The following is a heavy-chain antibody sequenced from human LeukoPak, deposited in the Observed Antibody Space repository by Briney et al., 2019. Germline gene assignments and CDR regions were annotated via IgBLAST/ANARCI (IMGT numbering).Heavy chain of an antibody. CDR2: IKQDGSEK. V-gene: IGHV3-7*03. D-gene: IGHD2-2*01. Sequence: GGSLRLSCAASGFTFSSYWMSWVRQAPGKGLEWVANIKQDGSEKYYVDSVKGRFTISRDNAKNSLYLQMNSLRAEDTAVYYCARDPDQLPLYSSYFDYWGQGTLVTVSS. CDR3: ARDPDQLPLYSSYFDY. J-gene: IGHJ4*02. CDR1: GFTFSSYW.